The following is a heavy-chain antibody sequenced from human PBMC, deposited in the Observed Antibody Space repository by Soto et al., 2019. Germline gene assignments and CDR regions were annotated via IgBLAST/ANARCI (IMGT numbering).Heavy chain of an antibody. CDR3: AREMDVLRYFDWLLYY. V-gene: IGHV1-3*01. CDR2: INAGNGNT. D-gene: IGHD3-9*01. J-gene: IGHJ4*02. Sequence: GASVKVSCKASGYTFTSYAMHWVRQAPGQRLEWMGWINAGNGNTKYSQKFQGRVTITRDTSASTAYMELSSLRSEDTAVYYCAREMDVLRYFDWLLYYWGQGTLVTVSS. CDR1: GYTFTSYA.